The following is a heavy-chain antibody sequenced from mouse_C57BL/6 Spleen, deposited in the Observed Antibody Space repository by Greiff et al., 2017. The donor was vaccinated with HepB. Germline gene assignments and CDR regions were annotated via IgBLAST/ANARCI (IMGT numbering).Heavy chain of an antibody. CDR1: GYAFSSYW. D-gene: IGHD3-2*02. Sequence: VMLVESGAELVKPGASVKISCKASGYAFSSYWMNWVKQRPGKGLEWIGQIYPGDGDTNYNGKFKGKATLTADKSSSTAYMQLSSLTSEDSAVYFCARTRLGRTLYAMDYWGQGTSVTVSS. J-gene: IGHJ4*01. CDR3: ARTRLGRTLYAMDY. CDR2: IYPGDGDT. V-gene: IGHV1-80*01.